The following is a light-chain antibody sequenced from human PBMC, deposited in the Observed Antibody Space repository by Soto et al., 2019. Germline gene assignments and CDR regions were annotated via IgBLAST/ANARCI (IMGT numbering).Light chain of an antibody. J-gene: IGLJ3*02. V-gene: IGLV2-23*01. CDR2: DGS. CDR3: CSYAGSTAWV. CDR1: SNDVGSFAL. Sequence: QSALTQPASVSGSPGQSITISCTGTSNDVGSFALVSWYQHHPGKAPKLMIYDGSRRPSGVSYRFSASKSGHTASLTSSGLQAEDEADYYCCSYAGSTAWVFGGGTKVTVL.